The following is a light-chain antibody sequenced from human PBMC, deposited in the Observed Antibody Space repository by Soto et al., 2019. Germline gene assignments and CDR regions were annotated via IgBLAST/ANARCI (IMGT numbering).Light chain of an antibody. V-gene: IGKV3-20*01. CDR1: QSVSSH. CDR2: GAS. J-gene: IGKJ5*01. Sequence: EIVLTQSPGTLSFSPGERATLSCRASQSVSSHLAWYQQKPGQTPRLLIYGASSRATGTPDRISGGGSGTHFTLTISRLEPEDFAVYYCQHYVTSSITFGQGTRLEIK. CDR3: QHYVTSSIT.